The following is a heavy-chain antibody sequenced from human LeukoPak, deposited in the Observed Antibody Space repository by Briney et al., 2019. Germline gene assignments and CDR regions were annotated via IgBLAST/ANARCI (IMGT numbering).Heavy chain of an antibody. J-gene: IGHJ6*03. Sequence: GSLRLSCAASGFTVSSNYMSWVRQAPGKGLEWIGYIYYSGSTNYNPSLKSRVTISVDTSKNQFSLKLSSVTAADTAVYYCARGFIGYMDVWGKGTTVTVSS. D-gene: IGHD3-16*02. V-gene: IGHV4-59*02. CDR2: IYYSGST. CDR1: GFTVSSNY. CDR3: ARGFIGYMDV.